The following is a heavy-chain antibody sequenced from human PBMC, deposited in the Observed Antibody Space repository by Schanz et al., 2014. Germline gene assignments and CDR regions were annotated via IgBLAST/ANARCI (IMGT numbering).Heavy chain of an antibody. CDR1: GFSFSNYA. J-gene: IGHJ3*02. Sequence: EDQLLESGGALVQPGGSLRLSCAASGFSFSNYAMNWIRQAPGKGLEWLSYISRDGTTSYYADSVKGRFTISRDNAKNSLYLEMTSLRGEDTAVYYCARENLNWEAFDIWGQGTVVTVSS. CDR2: ISRDGTTS. CDR3: ARENLNWEAFDI. V-gene: IGHV3-48*04. D-gene: IGHD7-27*01.